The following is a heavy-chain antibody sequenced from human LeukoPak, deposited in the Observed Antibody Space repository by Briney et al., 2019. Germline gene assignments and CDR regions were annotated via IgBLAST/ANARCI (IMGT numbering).Heavy chain of an antibody. Sequence: GGSLRLSCAASGFTFSSYWMHWVRQAPGKGLVWVSRINSDGSSTSYADSVKGRFTISRDNAKNTLYLQMNSLRAEDTAVYYCARDSIRDAYNSDYFDFWGQGTLVTVSS. J-gene: IGHJ4*02. D-gene: IGHD5-24*01. V-gene: IGHV3-74*01. CDR1: GFTFSSYW. CDR2: INSDGSST. CDR3: ARDSIRDAYNSDYFDF.